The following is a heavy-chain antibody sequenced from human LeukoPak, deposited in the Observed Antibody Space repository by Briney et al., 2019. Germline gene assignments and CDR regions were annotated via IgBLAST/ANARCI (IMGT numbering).Heavy chain of an antibody. Sequence: GGSPRLSCADSGFTFSSYWMSWVRQALGKGLEWVANIKQDGSEKYYVDSVKGRFTISRDNAKNSLYLQMNSLRAEDTAVYYCARVLRRCMDYWGQGTLVTVSS. V-gene: IGHV3-7*03. CDR1: GFTFSSYW. J-gene: IGHJ4*02. CDR2: IKQDGSEK. CDR3: ARVLRRCMDY.